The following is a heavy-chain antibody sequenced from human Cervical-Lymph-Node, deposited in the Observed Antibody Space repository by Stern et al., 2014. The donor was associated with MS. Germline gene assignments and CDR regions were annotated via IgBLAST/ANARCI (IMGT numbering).Heavy chain of an antibody. CDR2: ISYDGSNK. V-gene: IGHV3-30*04. D-gene: IGHD3-16*02. CDR3: ARDTDPDPITFGGVIVFGMDV. Sequence: QVQLVQSGGGVVQPGRSLRLSCAASGFTFSSYAMPWVRQAPGKGLEWVAVISYDGSNKYYADSVKGRFTISRDNSKNTLYLQMNSLRAEDTAVYYCARDTDPDPITFGGVIVFGMDVWGQGTTVTVSS. CDR1: GFTFSSYA. J-gene: IGHJ6*02.